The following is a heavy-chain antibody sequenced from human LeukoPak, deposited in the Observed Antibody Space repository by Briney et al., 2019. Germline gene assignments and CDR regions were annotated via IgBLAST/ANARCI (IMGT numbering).Heavy chain of an antibody. V-gene: IGHV1-18*01. D-gene: IGHD2-8*01. Sequence: GASVKVSCKASGYTFTSYGIRWVRQAPGQGLEWMGWISAYNGNTNYAQKLQGRVTMTTDTSTSTAYMELRSLRSDDTAVYYCARVPHCTNGVCYYFDYWGQGTLVTVSS. CDR1: GYTFTSYG. CDR3: ARVPHCTNGVCYYFDY. CDR2: ISAYNGNT. J-gene: IGHJ4*02.